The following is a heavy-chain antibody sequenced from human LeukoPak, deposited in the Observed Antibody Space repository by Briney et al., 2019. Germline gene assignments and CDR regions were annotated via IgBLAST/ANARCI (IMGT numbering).Heavy chain of an antibody. V-gene: IGHV3-66*02. CDR1: GFTVSSNY. D-gene: IGHD1/OR15-1a*01. CDR2: IYSGGGT. J-gene: IGHJ5*02. Sequence: GGSLRLSCAASGFTVSSNYMSWVRQAPGKGLEWVSLIYSGGGTYYADSVKGRFTISRDNSKNTLYLQMNSLRAEDTAVYYCARGITGTNNWFDPWGQGTLVTVSS. CDR3: ARGITGTNNWFDP.